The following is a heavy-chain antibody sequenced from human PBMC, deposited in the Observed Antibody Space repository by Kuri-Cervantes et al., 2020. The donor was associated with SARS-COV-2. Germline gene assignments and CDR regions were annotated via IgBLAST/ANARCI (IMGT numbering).Heavy chain of an antibody. CDR3: ATEPAIAAAEWFDP. Sequence: ASVKVTFKATGYTFTSNGISGVRQPPGQGLEWRGWISAYNGNTNYAQKLQGRVTMTPDTSTNKAYMELRTQKTDVTPGYYCATEPAIAAAEWFDPWGQGTLVTVSS. CDR2: ISAYNGNT. D-gene: IGHD6-13*01. J-gene: IGHJ5*02. V-gene: IGHV1-18*01. CDR1: GYTFTSNG.